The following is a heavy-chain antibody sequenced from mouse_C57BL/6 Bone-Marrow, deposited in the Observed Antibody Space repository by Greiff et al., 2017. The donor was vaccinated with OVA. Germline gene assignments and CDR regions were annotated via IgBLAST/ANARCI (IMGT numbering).Heavy chain of an antibody. J-gene: IGHJ2*01. CDR3: ARRDGRFSFDY. CDR2: IYPGSSST. Sequence: QVQLQQPGAELVKPGASVKMSCKASGYTFTSYWITWVKQRPGQGLEWIGDIYPGSSSTNYNEKFKSKATLTADKSSSTAYMQLSSLTSEDSAVYFCARRDGRFSFDYWGQGTTLTVSS. D-gene: IGHD2-3*01. CDR1: GYTFTSYW. V-gene: IGHV1-55*01.